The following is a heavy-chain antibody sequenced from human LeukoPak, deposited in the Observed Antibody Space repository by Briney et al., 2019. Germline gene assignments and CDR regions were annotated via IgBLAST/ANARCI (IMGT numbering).Heavy chain of an antibody. Sequence: ASVTVSCKASGYTLINFAISWVRQAPGQRPEWMGRISVYNGNTYYAQTVQGRVTMTTDTSTSTAYMELRSLRSDDTAVYYCARGGSVAEDLDYWGQGTLVTVSS. CDR3: ARGGSVAEDLDY. CDR1: GYTLINFA. D-gene: IGHD6-19*01. J-gene: IGHJ4*02. V-gene: IGHV1-18*01. CDR2: ISVYNGNT.